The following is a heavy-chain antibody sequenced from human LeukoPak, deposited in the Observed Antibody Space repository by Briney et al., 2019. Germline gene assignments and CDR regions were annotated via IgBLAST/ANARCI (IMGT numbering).Heavy chain of an antibody. CDR3: ARVLVGDYVNFDY. CDR1: GGSISNYY. CDR2: IYYSGDT. J-gene: IGHJ4*02. V-gene: IGHV4-59*01. D-gene: IGHD4-17*01. Sequence: SETLSLTCTVSGGSISNYYWSWIRQPPGKGLEWIGFIYYSGDTSYNPSLQSRVTISVDTTKNLFSLKLSSVTAADTAVYYCARVLVGDYVNFDYWGQGTLVTVSS.